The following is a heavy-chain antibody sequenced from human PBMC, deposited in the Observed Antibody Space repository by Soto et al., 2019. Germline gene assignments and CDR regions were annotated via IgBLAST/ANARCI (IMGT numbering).Heavy chain of an antibody. D-gene: IGHD5-18*01. V-gene: IGHV1-18*01. Sequence: GASVKVSCKASGYTFTSYGISWVRQAPGQGLEWMGWISAYNGNTNYAQKLQGRVTMTTDTSTSTAYMELRSLRSDDTAVYYCARSQKGYSYGYFFYMDVWGKGTTVTVSS. CDR3: ARSQKGYSYGYFFYMDV. CDR1: GYTFTSYG. CDR2: ISAYNGNT. J-gene: IGHJ6*03.